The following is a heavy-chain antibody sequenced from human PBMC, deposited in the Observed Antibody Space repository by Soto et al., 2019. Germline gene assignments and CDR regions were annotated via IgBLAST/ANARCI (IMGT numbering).Heavy chain of an antibody. Sequence: EMQLVESGGGLVQPGGSLRLSCAASGFTFSSNWMSWVRQAPGKGLEWVANIKQDGSETYYVDSVKGRFTISRDNAKNSLYLQMNSLRAEDTAVYYCARDLGNYGDYFDYWGQGTLVTVSS. V-gene: IGHV3-7*01. CDR3: ARDLGNYGDYFDY. CDR1: GFTFSSNW. J-gene: IGHJ4*02. D-gene: IGHD4-17*01. CDR2: IKQDGSET.